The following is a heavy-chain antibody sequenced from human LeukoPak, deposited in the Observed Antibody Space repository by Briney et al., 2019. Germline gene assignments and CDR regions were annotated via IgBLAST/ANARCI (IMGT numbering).Heavy chain of an antibody. J-gene: IGHJ5*02. V-gene: IGHV1-18*04. Sequence: ASVKVSCKGSGYTSTSYGISWVRQAPGEGLEWMGWISADNGNTNYEQKFQGRVTMTTDTSTNTAYMELRSLRSDDTAVYYCARGPRRQQLVRDNWFDPWGQGTLVTVSS. D-gene: IGHD6-13*01. CDR3: ARGPRRQQLVRDNWFDP. CDR2: ISADNGNT. CDR1: GYTSTSYG.